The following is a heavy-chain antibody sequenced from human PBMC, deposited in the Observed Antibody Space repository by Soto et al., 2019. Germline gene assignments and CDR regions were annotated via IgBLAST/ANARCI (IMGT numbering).Heavy chain of an antibody. D-gene: IGHD3-9*01. Sequence: ASVKVSCKASGYIFTGYHIHWVRQAPGRGLEWMGWINPNSDDTEYAQNFQGRVTMTRDTSFNLVYMEMSGLMSDDTAVYYCARDARGTRGFDEMDIWGQGTTVTVSS. V-gene: IGHV1-2*02. CDR2: INPNSDDT. J-gene: IGHJ6*02. CDR1: GYIFTGYH. CDR3: ARDARGTRGFDEMDI.